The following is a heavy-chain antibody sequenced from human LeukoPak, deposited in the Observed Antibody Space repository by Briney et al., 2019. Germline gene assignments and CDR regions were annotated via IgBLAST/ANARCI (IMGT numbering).Heavy chain of an antibody. V-gene: IGHV1-2*02. D-gene: IGHD7-27*01. CDR1: GYTFTGYY. J-gene: IGHJ4*02. Sequence: ASVKVSCKASGYTFTGYYMHWVRQAPGQGLEWMGWINPNSGGTNYAQKFQGRVTMTRDTSISTAYMELSRLRSDDTAVYYCARARTTHWGTRVETGYWGQGTLVTVSS. CDR2: INPNSGGT. CDR3: ARARTTHWGTRVETGY.